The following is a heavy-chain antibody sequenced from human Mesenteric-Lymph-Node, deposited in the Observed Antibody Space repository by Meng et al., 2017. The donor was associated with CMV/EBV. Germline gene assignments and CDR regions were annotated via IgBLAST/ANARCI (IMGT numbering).Heavy chain of an antibody. V-gene: IGHV1-2*06. J-gene: IGHJ5*02. Sequence: QVQLVQSRAEVGKPGASVLGSCKASGYTFTDFYIHWVRQAPGQGLEWMGRINPNSGVSNSAQNFQGRVTMTRDKSISTAYMELGRLTSDDTAVYYCARDNVNPEGFDPWGQGTLVTVSS. CDR2: INPNSGVS. CDR1: GYTFTDFY. CDR3: ARDNVNPEGFDP. D-gene: IGHD2/OR15-2a*01.